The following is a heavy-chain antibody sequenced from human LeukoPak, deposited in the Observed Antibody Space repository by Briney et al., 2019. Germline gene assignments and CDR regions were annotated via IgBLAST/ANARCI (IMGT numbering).Heavy chain of an antibody. J-gene: IGHJ4*02. CDR3: ARHSGSYDPDY. Sequence: SETLSLTCTVSAGSISSGGYYWSWIRQHPGKGLEGIGYIYYSGSTYYNPSLKSRVTISLDTSKNQLSLKMSSVTAAETAVYYCARHSGSYDPDYWGQGTLVTVSS. V-gene: IGHV4-31*03. CDR2: IYYSGST. D-gene: IGHD1-26*01. CDR1: AGSISSGGYY.